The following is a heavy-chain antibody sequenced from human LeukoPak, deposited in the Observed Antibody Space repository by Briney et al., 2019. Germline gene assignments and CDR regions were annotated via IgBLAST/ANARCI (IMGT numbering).Heavy chain of an antibody. D-gene: IGHD6-13*01. CDR1: GFTFSSYG. Sequence: GGSLRLSCAASGFTFSSYGMHWVRQAPGKGLEWVAVISYDGSNKYYADSVKGRFTISRDNSKNTLYLQVNSLRAEDTAVYYCAKDLASWSYFDYWGQGTLVTVSS. CDR2: ISYDGSNK. V-gene: IGHV3-30*18. CDR3: AKDLASWSYFDY. J-gene: IGHJ4*02.